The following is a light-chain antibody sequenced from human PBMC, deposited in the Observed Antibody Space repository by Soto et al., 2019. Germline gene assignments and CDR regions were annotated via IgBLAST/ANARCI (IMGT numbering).Light chain of an antibody. CDR1: QSISSW. V-gene: IGKV1-5*01. CDR3: QQYNSYSWT. J-gene: IGKJ1*01. Sequence: DIQMTQSPSTLSGSLGPRVTLSGRASQSISSWLAWYQQKPGKAPKLLIYDASSLESGVPSRFSGSGSGTEFTLTISSLQPDDFATYYCQQYNSYSWTFGQGTKVDIK. CDR2: DAS.